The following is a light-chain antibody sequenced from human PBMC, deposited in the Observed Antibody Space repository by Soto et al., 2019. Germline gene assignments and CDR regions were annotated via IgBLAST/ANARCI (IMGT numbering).Light chain of an antibody. V-gene: IGKV1-5*01. CDR2: DAS. Sequence: DIQMTQSPSTLSASVGDGVTITCRASRNISVWLAWYQQRPGKAPKFLIYDASSLETGVPSRFSGSGSGTEFTLTIRSLQPDDFATYYCQQYDSSSPTFGQGTKLEIK. CDR1: RNISVW. J-gene: IGKJ2*01. CDR3: QQYDSSSPT.